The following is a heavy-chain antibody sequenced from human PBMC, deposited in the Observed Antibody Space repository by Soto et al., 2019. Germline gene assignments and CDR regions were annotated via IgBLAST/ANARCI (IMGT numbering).Heavy chain of an antibody. V-gene: IGHV3-9*01. CDR2: ISWNSGSI. J-gene: IGHJ4*01. CDR1: GFTFDDYA. D-gene: IGHD2-2*01. CDR3: AKATRYCSSTSCYADFDY. Sequence: EVQLVESGGGLVQPGRSLRLSCAASGFTFDDYAMHWVRQAPGKGLEWVSGISWNSGSIGYADSVKGRFTISRDNAKNSLYLQMNSLRAEDTALYYCAKATRYCSSTSCYADFDYWGHGTLVTVSS.